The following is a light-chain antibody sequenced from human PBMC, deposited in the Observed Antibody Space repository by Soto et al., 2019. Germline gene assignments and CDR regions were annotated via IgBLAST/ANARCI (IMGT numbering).Light chain of an antibody. J-gene: IGLJ3*02. Sequence: QSVLTQSPSASSSLGASVKLTCTLSSGHSSYAIAWHQQQPEKGPRYLMKLNSDGSHSKGDGIPDRFSGSSSGAERYLTISSIQSEDEADYYCQTWGTGIRVFGGVTKLTVL. CDR2: LNSDGSH. CDR1: SGHSSYA. CDR3: QTWGTGIRV. V-gene: IGLV4-69*01.